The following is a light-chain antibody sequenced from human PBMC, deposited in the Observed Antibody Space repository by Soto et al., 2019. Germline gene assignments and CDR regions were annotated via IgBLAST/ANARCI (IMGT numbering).Light chain of an antibody. V-gene: IGKV3-20*01. Sequence: EIVWTQSPGTLSLSTGERATLSCRASQSVSSSYLAWYQQKPGQAPRLLIYGASSRATGIPDRFSGSGSGTDFTLTISRLEPKDFAVYYCQQYGSSPYTFGQGTKLEIK. J-gene: IGKJ2*01. CDR1: QSVSSSY. CDR2: GAS. CDR3: QQYGSSPYT.